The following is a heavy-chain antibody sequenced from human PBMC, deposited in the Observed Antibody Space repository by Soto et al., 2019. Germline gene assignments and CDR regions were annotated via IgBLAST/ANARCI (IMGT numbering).Heavy chain of an antibody. D-gene: IGHD5-12*01. V-gene: IGHV1-46*01. J-gene: IGHJ3*02. CDR1: GYSFITSYH. Sequence: QVQLVQSGAEVKKPGASVKVSCKASGYSFITSYHMHWVRQAPGQGLEWMGIINPTGSMTRYSQKFQGRLTMTRDTSMATDYMELSNLTSEDTAVYFCARDTGYDHDAFDIWGQGTMVTVSS. CDR2: INPTGSMT. CDR3: ARDTGYDHDAFDI.